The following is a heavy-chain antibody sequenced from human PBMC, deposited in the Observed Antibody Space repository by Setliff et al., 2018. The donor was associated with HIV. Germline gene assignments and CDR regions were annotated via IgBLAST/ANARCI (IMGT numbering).Heavy chain of an antibody. J-gene: IGHJ4*02. V-gene: IGHV1-69*10. CDR1: GGTFSSYA. CDR2: IIPIIGIT. D-gene: IGHD6-19*01. CDR3: AKDGLLVAGIRFDY. Sequence: SVKVSCKASGGTFSSYAISWVRQAPGQGLEWMGGIIPIIGITNQAQKFQGRVTITADKSTNTAYMELSSLRSEDTAVYYCAKDGLLVAGIRFDYWGQGTLVTVSS.